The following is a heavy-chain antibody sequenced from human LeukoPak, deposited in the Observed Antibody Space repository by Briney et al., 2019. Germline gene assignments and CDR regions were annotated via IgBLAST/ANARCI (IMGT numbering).Heavy chain of an antibody. Sequence: SETLSLTCTASGGSISSYYWSWIRQPPGKGLEWIGYIYTSGSTNYNPSLKSRVTISVDTSKNQFSLKLSSVTAADTAVYYCARLGRGYYYDSSGYPDYWGQGTLVTVSS. J-gene: IGHJ4*02. CDR1: GGSISSYY. D-gene: IGHD3-22*01. CDR3: ARLGRGYYYDSSGYPDY. CDR2: IYTSGST. V-gene: IGHV4-4*09.